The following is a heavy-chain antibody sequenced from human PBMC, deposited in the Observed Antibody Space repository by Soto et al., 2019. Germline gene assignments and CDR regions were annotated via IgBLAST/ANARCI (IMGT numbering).Heavy chain of an antibody. Sequence: PSQTLSLTCAISGDSVSSNSATCDWIRQSPSRGLEWLGRTYYRSKWSNDYAVSVKGRITISPDTSNNQFSLHLNSVTPDDTAVSYCARLIGNSWLDSWGQGTLDTVSS. D-gene: IGHD3-16*01. CDR1: GDSVSSNSAT. V-gene: IGHV6-1*01. J-gene: IGHJ5*01. CDR3: ARLIGNSWLDS. CDR2: TYYRSKWSN.